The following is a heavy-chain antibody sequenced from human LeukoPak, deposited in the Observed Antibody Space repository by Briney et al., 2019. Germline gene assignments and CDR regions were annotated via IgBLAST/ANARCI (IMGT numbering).Heavy chain of an antibody. CDR3: SRDGVYYDYVWGSYRPYYFDY. CDR1: GYTYTSYG. CDR2: ISAYNGNT. V-gene: IGHV1-18*01. J-gene: IGHJ4*02. D-gene: IGHD3-16*02. Sequence: ASVKVSCKASGYTYTSYGISWVRQAPGQGLEWMGWISAYNGNTNYAQKLQGRVTMTTDTSTSTAYMELRSLRSDDTAVYYCSRDGVYYDYVWGSYRPYYFDYWGQGTLVTVSS.